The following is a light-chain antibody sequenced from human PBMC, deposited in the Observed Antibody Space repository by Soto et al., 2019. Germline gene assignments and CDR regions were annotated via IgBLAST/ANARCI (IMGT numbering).Light chain of an antibody. CDR3: QQYHNWPA. Sequence: EIVLTQSLGTLSLSPGERATLSCRASQSVTSNSLARYQQKVGQAPRLLIYGAATRATGIPARFSGSGSGTEFTLTISSLQSEDFAIYYCQQYHNWPAFGQGTKVDIK. CDR1: QSVTSN. CDR2: GAA. J-gene: IGKJ1*01. V-gene: IGKV3-15*01.